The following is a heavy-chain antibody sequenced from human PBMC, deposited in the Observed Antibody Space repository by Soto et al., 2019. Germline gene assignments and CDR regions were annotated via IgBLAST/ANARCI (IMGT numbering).Heavy chain of an antibody. CDR2: IYYSGST. CDR1: GGSISSGGYY. V-gene: IGHV4-31*03. J-gene: IGHJ6*02. D-gene: IGHD2-15*01. Sequence: NPSETLSLTCTVSGGSISSGGYYWSWIRQHPGKGLEWIGYIYYSGSTYYNPSLKSRVTISVDTSKNQFSLKLSSVTAADTAVYYCARDSWGRNCSGGSCQYYYYYGMDVWGQGTTVTVSS. CDR3: ARDSWGRNCSGGSCQYYYYYGMDV.